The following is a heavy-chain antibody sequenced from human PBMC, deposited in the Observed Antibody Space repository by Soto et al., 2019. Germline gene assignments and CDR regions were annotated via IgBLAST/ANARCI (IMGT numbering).Heavy chain of an antibody. CDR3: AIRGTNGVCYMTQKCWFDP. D-gene: IGHD2-8*01. CDR1: GGSISSSSYY. V-gene: IGHV4-39*01. J-gene: IGHJ5*02. CDR2: IYYSGST. Sequence: QLQLQESGPGLVKPSETLSLTCTVSGGSISSSSYYWGWIRQPPGKGLEWIGSIYYSGSTYYNPSLKSRVPISVETYKNQFSLKLSYVTAADTAVYYCAIRGTNGVCYMTQKCWFDPWGQGTLVTVSS.